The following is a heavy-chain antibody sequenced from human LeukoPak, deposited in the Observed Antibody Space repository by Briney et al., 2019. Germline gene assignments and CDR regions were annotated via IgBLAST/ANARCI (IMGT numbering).Heavy chain of an antibody. V-gene: IGHV3-23*01. J-gene: IGHJ3*02. CDR3: ATDVDSHAFDI. CDR1: GFTFSSYA. Sequence: PGGSLRLSCAASGFTFSSYAMSWVRQAPGKGLEWVSSNGGSTYYAASVKGRFTISRDNSKNTLYLQMNSLRAEDTAVYYCATDVDSHAFDIWGQGTMVTVSS. D-gene: IGHD5-12*01. CDR2: NGGST.